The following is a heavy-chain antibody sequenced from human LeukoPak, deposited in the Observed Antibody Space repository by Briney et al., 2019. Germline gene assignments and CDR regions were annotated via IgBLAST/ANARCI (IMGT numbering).Heavy chain of an antibody. D-gene: IGHD3-10*01. CDR2: ISSSGSTI. V-gene: IGHV3-11*01. CDR1: GFTFSDYY. Sequence: PGGSLRLSCAASGFTFSDYYMSWIRRAPGKGLEWISYISSSGSTIYYADSVKGRFTISRDNAKNSLYLQMNSLRAEDTAVYFCARVQPPYYYGMDVWGQGTTVTVSS. CDR3: ARVQPPYYYGMDV. J-gene: IGHJ6*02.